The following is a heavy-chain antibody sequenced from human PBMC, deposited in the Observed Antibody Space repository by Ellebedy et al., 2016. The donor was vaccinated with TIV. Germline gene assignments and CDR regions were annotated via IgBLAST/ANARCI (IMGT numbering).Heavy chain of an antibody. Sequence: PGGSLRLSCAASGITFSTYTMDWVRQAPGKGLAWVSGISATGGTTFYSDSVKGRFTISRDNSKNTLYLQMNSLRVDDTAIYYCAKEVLAVWGQGTLVTVSS. CDR3: AKEVLAV. D-gene: IGHD6-19*01. V-gene: IGHV3-23*01. CDR2: ISATGGTT. CDR1: GITFSTYT. J-gene: IGHJ4*02.